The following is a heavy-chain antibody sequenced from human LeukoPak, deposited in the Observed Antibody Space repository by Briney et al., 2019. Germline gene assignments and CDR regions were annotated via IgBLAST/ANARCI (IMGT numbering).Heavy chain of an antibody. D-gene: IGHD6-19*01. V-gene: IGHV5-51*01. CDR1: GYTFTSYW. CDR3: ARVMAVASTRPFDY. J-gene: IGHJ4*02. Sequence: PGESLKISCKGSGYTFTSYWIGGVRQMPGKGLEWMGIIYPGDSDTRYSPSFQGQVTISADKSITTAYLQWRSLKASDTAMYYCARVMAVASTRPFDYWGQGTLVTVSS. CDR2: IYPGDSDT.